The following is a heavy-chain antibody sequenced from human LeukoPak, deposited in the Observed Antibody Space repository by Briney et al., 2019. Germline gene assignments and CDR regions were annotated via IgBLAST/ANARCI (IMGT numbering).Heavy chain of an antibody. V-gene: IGHV1-69*13. CDR1: GDTFSSYA. CDR2: IIPIFGTA. Sequence: SVKVSCKASGDTFSSYAISWVRQAPGQGLEWMGGIIPIFGTADYAQKFQGRVTITADESTSTAYMELSSLRSEDTAVYYCVKKVVVGATSPYSDFQDWGQGTLVTVSS. D-gene: IGHD1-26*01. J-gene: IGHJ1*01. CDR3: VKKVVVGATSPYSDFQD.